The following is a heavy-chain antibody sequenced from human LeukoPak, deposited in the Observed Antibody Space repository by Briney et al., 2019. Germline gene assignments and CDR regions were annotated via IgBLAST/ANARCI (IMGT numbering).Heavy chain of an antibody. Sequence: GESLKISCKGSGYRFTNYWIGWVRQMPGKGLEWMGIIYPGDSDTTYSPSFQGQVTISADKSISTAYLQWSSLKASDTAMYYCARQGVLYHFAYWGQGTLVTVSS. D-gene: IGHD2-2*02. CDR1: GYRFTNYW. CDR3: ARQGVLYHFAY. CDR2: IYPGDSDT. J-gene: IGHJ4*02. V-gene: IGHV5-51*01.